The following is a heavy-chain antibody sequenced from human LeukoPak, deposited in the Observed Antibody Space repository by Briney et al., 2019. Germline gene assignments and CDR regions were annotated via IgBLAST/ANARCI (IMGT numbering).Heavy chain of an antibody. CDR3: AREWAGPSFDY. CDR1: GFTFSSYW. D-gene: IGHD6-19*01. J-gene: IGHJ4*02. V-gene: IGHV3-7*01. Sequence: GGSLRLSCAASGFTFSSYWMSWVRQAPGKGLEWVANVKQDGSEKSYVDSVKGRFTISRDNTKNSLYLQMNSLRAEDTAVYFCAREWAGPSFDYWGQGTLVTVSS. CDR2: VKQDGSEK.